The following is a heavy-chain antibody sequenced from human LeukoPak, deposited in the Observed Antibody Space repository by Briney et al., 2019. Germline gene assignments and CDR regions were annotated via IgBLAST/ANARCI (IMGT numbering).Heavy chain of an antibody. D-gene: IGHD2-2*01. Sequence: PGGSLRLSCAASGFTFSSYAMSWVRQAPGKGLEWVSAISGSGGSTYYADSVKGRFTISRDNSKNTLYLQMNSLRAEDTAVYYCARQSCTSTSCYYDPFDMWGQGTMVLVSS. CDR2: ISGSGGST. V-gene: IGHV3-23*01. CDR3: ARQSCTSTSCYYDPFDM. CDR1: GFTFSSYA. J-gene: IGHJ3*02.